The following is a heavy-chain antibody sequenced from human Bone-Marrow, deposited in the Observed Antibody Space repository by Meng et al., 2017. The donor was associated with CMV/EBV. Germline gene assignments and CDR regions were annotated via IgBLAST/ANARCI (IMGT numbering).Heavy chain of an antibody. Sequence: ASVKVSCKVSGYTLTELTMHWVRQAPGKGLEWMGGFDPEDGETIYAQKFQGRVTMTEDTSTDTAYMELSSLRSEDTAVYYCATALTTVTTLFDYWGQGTLVTVSS. D-gene: IGHD4-17*01. CDR1: GYTLTELT. CDR3: ATALTTVTTLFDY. CDR2: FDPEDGET. V-gene: IGHV1-24*01. J-gene: IGHJ4*02.